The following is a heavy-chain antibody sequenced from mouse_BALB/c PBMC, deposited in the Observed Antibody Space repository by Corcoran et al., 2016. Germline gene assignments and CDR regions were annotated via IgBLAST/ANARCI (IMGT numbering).Heavy chain of an antibody. J-gene: IGHJ2*01. CDR3: ARGYRYDFDY. Sequence: QIQLVQSGPELKKPGETVKISCKASGYTFTNYGMNWVKQVQGKGLKWMGWINTYTGEPTYADDFKGRFAFSLETSASTAYLQINNLKNEDMATYFCARGYRYDFDYWGQGTTLTVSS. CDR1: GYTFTNYG. V-gene: IGHV9-1*02. CDR2: INTYTGEP. D-gene: IGHD2-14*01.